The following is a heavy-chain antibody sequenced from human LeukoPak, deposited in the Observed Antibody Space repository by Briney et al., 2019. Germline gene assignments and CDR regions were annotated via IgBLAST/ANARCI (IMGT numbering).Heavy chain of an antibody. CDR1: GFIFSSYG. CDR3: ARGLGSTLFDY. V-gene: IGHV3-33*01. J-gene: IGHJ4*02. Sequence: AGRSLRLFCVASGFIFSSYGMHWVRQAPGKGLEWVALVWFDGSNKYYADSVKGRFTISRDNSKNTLYLQMNSLRAEDTAVYYCARGLGSTLFDYWAQGTLVTVSS. CDR2: VWFDGSNK. D-gene: IGHD3-10*01.